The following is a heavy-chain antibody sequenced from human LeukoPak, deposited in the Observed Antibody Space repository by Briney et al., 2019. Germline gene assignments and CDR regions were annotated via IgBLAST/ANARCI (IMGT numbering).Heavy chain of an antibody. V-gene: IGHV4-4*09. CDR1: GGSISSYY. CDR2: IYTSGST. CDR3: ARQNYYYYMDV. J-gene: IGHJ6*03. Sequence: SETLSLTCTVSGGSISSYYWSWIRQPPGKGLEWIGYIYTSGSTNYNPSLKSRVTISVDTSKNQFSLKLSSVTAADTAVYYRARQNYYYYMDVWGKGTTITVSS.